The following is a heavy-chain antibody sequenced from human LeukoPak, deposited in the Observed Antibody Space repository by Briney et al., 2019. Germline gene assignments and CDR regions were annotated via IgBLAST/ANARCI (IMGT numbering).Heavy chain of an antibody. CDR3: ARGLDFWSGPFDY. D-gene: IGHD3-3*01. CDR1: GFTFSDYY. V-gene: IGHV3-11*04. J-gene: IGHJ4*02. CDR2: ISSSGSTI. Sequence: PGGSLRLSCAAPGFTFSDYYMSWLRRAPGKGLEWVSYISSSGSTIYYADSVKGRFTISRDNAKNSLYLQMNSLRAEDTAVYYCARGLDFWSGPFDYWGQGTLVTVSS.